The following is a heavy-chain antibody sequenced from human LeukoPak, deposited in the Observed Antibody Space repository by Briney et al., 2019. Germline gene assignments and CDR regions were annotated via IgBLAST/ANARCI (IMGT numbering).Heavy chain of an antibody. V-gene: IGHV3-7*01. Sequence: GGSLRLSCTASGFTFSSYWMSWVRQAPGKGLEWVANIKQDGSEKYYMDSVKGRFTMSRDNAKNSLYLQMNSLRTEDTAVYYCARDCGSFSCSLNAFDIWGQGTMVTVS. CDR2: IKQDGSEK. J-gene: IGHJ3*02. CDR3: ARDCGSFSCSLNAFDI. D-gene: IGHD2-21*01. CDR1: GFTFSSYW.